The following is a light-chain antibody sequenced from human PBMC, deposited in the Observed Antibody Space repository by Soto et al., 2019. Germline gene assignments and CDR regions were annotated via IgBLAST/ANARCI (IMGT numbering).Light chain of an antibody. CDR2: NNN. CDR1: SSNIGSNT. V-gene: IGLV1-44*01. J-gene: IGLJ1*01. CDR3: AAWDDSLNGLV. Sequence: QSVLTQPPSASGTPGQRVTISCSGSSSNIGSNTVHWYQQLPGTAPKLLIYNNNQRPSAVPDRFSGSKSGTSASLAISGLQSEDEADYYCAAWDDSLNGLVFGTGTKLTVL.